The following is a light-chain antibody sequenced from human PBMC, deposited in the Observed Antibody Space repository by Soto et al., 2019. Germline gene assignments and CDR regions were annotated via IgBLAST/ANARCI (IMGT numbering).Light chain of an antibody. CDR1: SSDVGGYNY. CDR2: DVS. J-gene: IGLJ1*01. CDR3: SSYTSSSPPYV. Sequence: QSALTQPASVSGSPGQSITISCTGTSSDVGGYNYVSWYQHQPGKAPKLMIYDVSNRPSGVSNRFSGSKSGNTASLTISGLQAEDESDYYCSSYTSSSPPYVFGTGTKLTVL. V-gene: IGLV2-14*03.